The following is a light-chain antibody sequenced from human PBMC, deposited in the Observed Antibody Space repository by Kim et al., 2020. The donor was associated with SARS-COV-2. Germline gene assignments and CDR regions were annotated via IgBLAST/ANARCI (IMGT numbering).Light chain of an antibody. CDR2: LAS. CDR3: QQSFTAPYT. CDR1: QTVDSY. Sequence: ASVGDRVRITCRASQTVDSYLNWYQQKPGKAPSLLIYLASYLESGVPSRFTGSGSGTDFTLTISSLQPDDVATYYCQQSFTAPYTFGRGTKLEIK. V-gene: IGKV1-39*01. J-gene: IGKJ2*01.